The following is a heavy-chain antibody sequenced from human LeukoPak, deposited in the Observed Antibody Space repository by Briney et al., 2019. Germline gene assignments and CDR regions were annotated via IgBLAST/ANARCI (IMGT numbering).Heavy chain of an antibody. J-gene: IGHJ3*02. CDR2: IYYSGNT. V-gene: IGHV4-59*01. CDR1: GDSISNYY. Sequence: SETLSLTCTVSGDSISNYYWSWIRQPPGKGLEWIGYIYYSGNTDYNPSLKSRVTISVDTSKNQFSLRLNSVTAADKAVYYCARYRNEALFAFDIWLRGTMVTVSS. CDR3: ARYRNEALFAFDI. D-gene: IGHD1-14*01.